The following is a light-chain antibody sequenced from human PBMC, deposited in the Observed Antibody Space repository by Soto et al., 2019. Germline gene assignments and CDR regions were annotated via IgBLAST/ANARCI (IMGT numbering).Light chain of an antibody. V-gene: IGLV1-44*01. CDR2: TTN. Sequence: QSVLTQPPSASGTPGQRVTISCSGSTSTIGSKTLNWYQQLPGSAPKLLIYTTNQRPSGVPDRFSGSKSGTSASLAISGLQSEDEAHYYCAAWNDSLNGVVFGGGTKLT. J-gene: IGLJ2*01. CDR3: AAWNDSLNGVV. CDR1: TSTIGSKT.